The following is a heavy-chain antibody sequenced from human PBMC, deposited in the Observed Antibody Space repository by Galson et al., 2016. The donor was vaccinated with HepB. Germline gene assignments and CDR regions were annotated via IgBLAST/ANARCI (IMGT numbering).Heavy chain of an antibody. Sequence: SLRLSCAASGFTFSNAWMNWVRQAPGKGLEWVGRIKSKTDGGTTDYAAPVKGRFTISRDDSKPTLHLQMNSLITEDTGVYYCSTGGIRSVLIDYWGQGTLVTVSS. V-gene: IGHV3-15*01. CDR1: GFTFSNAW. J-gene: IGHJ4*02. CDR3: STGGIRSVLIDY. CDR2: IKSKTDGGTT. D-gene: IGHD1-1*01.